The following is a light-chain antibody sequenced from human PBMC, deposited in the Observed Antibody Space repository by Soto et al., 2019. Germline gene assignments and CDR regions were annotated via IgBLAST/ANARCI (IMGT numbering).Light chain of an antibody. CDR1: SSDVGGYNY. CDR2: NVN. Sequence: QSVLTQPRSVSGSPGQSVTISCTGTSSDVGGYNYVSWYQQHPGKAPKLMIYNVNRQPSGVPDRFSGSKSGNTASLTISGLQAEDEADYYCCSYAVTDVVFGGGTKVTVL. V-gene: IGLV2-11*02. J-gene: IGLJ2*01. CDR3: CSYAVTDVV.